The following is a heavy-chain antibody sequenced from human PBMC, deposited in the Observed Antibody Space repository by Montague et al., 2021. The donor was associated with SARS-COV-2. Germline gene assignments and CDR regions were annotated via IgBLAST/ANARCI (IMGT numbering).Heavy chain of an antibody. CDR3: ARHYDHSSRVDS. D-gene: IGHD3-16*01. CDR1: GGSISSDY. Sequence: SETLSLTCTVSGGSISSDYWTWIRQLPGKGLEWIGFVYYRGNTYYNPSLRGRVTISVDTSSNHFSLTLSSVTAADTAIYYCARHYDHSSRVDSWGQGTLVTVSS. CDR2: VYYRGNT. V-gene: IGHV4-59*08. J-gene: IGHJ4*02.